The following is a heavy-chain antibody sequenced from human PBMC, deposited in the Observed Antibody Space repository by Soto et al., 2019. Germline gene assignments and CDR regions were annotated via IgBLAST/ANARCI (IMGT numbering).Heavy chain of an antibody. CDR2: IYPGDSDT. CDR3: ARHLNPVGATQSAFXI. J-gene: IGHJ3*02. V-gene: IGHV5-51*01. Sequence: PGESLKISCEGSGYAFATYWIGWVRQVPGKGLEWMGIIYPGDSDTRYSPSFQGQVTISADKSISTAYLQWSSLTASDTAVYYCARHLNPVGATQSAFXIWGQGTMVXVSS. CDR1: GYAFATYW. D-gene: IGHD1-26*01.